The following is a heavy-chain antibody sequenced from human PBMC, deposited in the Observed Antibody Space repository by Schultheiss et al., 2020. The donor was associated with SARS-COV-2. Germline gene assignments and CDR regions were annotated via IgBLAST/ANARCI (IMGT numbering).Heavy chain of an antibody. J-gene: IGHJ4*02. V-gene: IGHV4-59*01. CDR3: ARAYRGLDY. Sequence: SETLSLTCTVSGGSISSYYWSWIRQPPGKGLEWIGYIYYSGSTNYNPSLKSRVTISVDTSKNQFSLKLSSVTAADTAVYYCARAYRGLDYWGQGTLVTVSS. CDR1: GGSISSYY. CDR2: IYYSGST. D-gene: IGHD1-26*01.